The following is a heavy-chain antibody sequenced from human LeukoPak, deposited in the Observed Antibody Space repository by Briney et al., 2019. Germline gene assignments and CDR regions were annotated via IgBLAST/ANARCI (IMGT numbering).Heavy chain of an antibody. V-gene: IGHV3-49*04. D-gene: IGHD3-9*01. CDR1: GFTFGDYA. J-gene: IGHJ4*02. Sequence: GGSLRLSCTASGFTFGDYAMSWVRQAPGKGLEWVGFIRSKAYGGTTEYAASVEGRFTISRDDSKSIAYPQMNSLKTEDTAVYYCTRVRLGYFDYWGQGTLVTVSS. CDR2: IRSKAYGGTT. CDR3: TRVRLGYFDY.